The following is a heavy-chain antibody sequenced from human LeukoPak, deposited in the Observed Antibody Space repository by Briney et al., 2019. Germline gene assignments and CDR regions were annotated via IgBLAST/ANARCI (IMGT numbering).Heavy chain of an antibody. CDR3: AKDNDLWNSHHRGRGLDY. J-gene: IGHJ4*02. V-gene: IGHV3-33*06. Sequence: GGSLRLSCAASGYNFNDYAMHWVRQAPDKGLEWVAAIWYDGSNKYYADSVRGRFTISRGNSKSTLYLQMDSLRAEDTAVYYCAKDNDLWNSHHRGRGLDYWGQGTMVTVSS. D-gene: IGHD3-3*01. CDR2: IWYDGSNK. CDR1: GYNFNDYA.